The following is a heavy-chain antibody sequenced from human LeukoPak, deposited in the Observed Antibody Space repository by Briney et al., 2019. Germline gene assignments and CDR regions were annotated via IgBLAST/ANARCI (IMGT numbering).Heavy chain of an antibody. V-gene: IGHV1-2*02. CDR2: INPNSGDT. CDR1: GYAFTSYG. J-gene: IGHJ6*03. Sequence: GASVKVSCKASGYAFTSYGITWVRQAPGQGLEWMGWINPNSGDTNYVQKFQGRVTMTRDTSISTAYMELSRLRSEDTAVYYCARPRYPYYRLSGADYYYMDVWGKGTTVTVSS. CDR3: ARPRYPYYRLSGADYYYMDV. D-gene: IGHD7-27*01.